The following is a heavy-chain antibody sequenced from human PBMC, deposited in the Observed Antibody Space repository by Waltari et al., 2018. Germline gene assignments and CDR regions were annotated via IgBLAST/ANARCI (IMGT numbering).Heavy chain of an antibody. Sequence: QVQLQESGPGLVKPSGTLSLPCAVSVASISSSNWWSWVRQPPGKGLEWIGEIYHSGSTNYNPSLKSRVTISVDKSKNQFSLKLSSVTAADTAVYYCARVVDPPNLYGMDVWGQGTTVTVSS. CDR2: IYHSGST. D-gene: IGHD2-21*01. V-gene: IGHV4-4*02. J-gene: IGHJ6*02. CDR3: ARVVDPPNLYGMDV. CDR1: VASISSSNW.